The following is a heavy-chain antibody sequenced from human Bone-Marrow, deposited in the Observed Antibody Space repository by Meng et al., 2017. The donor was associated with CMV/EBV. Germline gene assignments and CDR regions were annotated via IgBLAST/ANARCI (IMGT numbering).Heavy chain of an antibody. J-gene: IGHJ6*02. CDR1: GFTFSSYS. Sequence: GGSLRLSCAASGFTFSSYSMNWVRQAPGKGLEWVSSISSSSSYIYYADSVKGRFTISRDNAKNSLYLQMNSLRAEDTAVYYCARVYADSNGMDVWGQGTTVTVPS. D-gene: IGHD4-17*01. CDR2: ISSSSSYI. CDR3: ARVYADSNGMDV. V-gene: IGHV3-21*01.